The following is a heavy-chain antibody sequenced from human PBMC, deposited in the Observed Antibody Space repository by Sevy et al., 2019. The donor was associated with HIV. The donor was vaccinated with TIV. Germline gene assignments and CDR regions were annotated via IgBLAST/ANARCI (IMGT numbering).Heavy chain of an antibody. CDR2: IYYSGST. CDR1: GGSISSYY. J-gene: IGHJ6*03. Sequence: SETLSLTCTVSGGSISSYYWSWIRQPPGKGLEWIGSIYYSGSTNYNPSLKSRVTISVDTSKNQFSLKLSSVTAADTAVYYCARHEGSPRRGYSGYDLANYMDVWGKGTTVTVSS. V-gene: IGHV4-59*08. CDR3: ARHEGSPRRGYSGYDLANYMDV. D-gene: IGHD5-12*01.